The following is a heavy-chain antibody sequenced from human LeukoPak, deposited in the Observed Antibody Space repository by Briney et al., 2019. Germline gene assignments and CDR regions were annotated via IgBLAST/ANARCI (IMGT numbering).Heavy chain of an antibody. Sequence: GGSLRLSCAASGFAFSSDAMSWVGEAPGKGLEWVSAISGSGGSTYYADSVKGRFTISRDNSKNTLYLQMNSLRAEATAVYYCVRGGNPSRDYWGQGTLVTVSS. J-gene: IGHJ4*02. V-gene: IGHV3-23*01. CDR3: VRGGNPSRDY. D-gene: IGHD4-23*01. CDR1: GFAFSSDA. CDR2: ISGSGGST.